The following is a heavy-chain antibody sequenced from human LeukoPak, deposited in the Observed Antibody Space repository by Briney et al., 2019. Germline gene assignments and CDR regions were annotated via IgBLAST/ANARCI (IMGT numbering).Heavy chain of an antibody. CDR2: ISSSSSTI. V-gene: IGHV3-48*01. D-gene: IGHD3-9*01. Sequence: GGSLRLSCAASGFTFSSYSMNWVRQAPGKGLEWVSYISSSSSTIYYADSVKGRFTISRDNSKNTLSLQMNSLRAEDTAVYYCAKGSVNYDILTGSYFDYWGQGTLVTVSS. CDR3: AKGSVNYDILTGSYFDY. CDR1: GFTFSSYS. J-gene: IGHJ4*02.